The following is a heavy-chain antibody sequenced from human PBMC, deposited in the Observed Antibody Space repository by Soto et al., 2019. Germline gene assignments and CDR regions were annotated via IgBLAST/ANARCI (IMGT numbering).Heavy chain of an antibody. D-gene: IGHD3-22*01. CDR3: ARHSTMIDGAFDI. CDR2: IYPGDSDT. CDR1: GYSFTSYW. Sequence: GESLEISCKGSGYSFTSYWIGWVRQMPGKGLEWMGIIYPGDSDTRYSPSFQGQVTISAERSISTAYLQWSSLKASDTAMYYCARHSTMIDGAFDIWGQGTMVTVSS. J-gene: IGHJ3*02. V-gene: IGHV5-51*01.